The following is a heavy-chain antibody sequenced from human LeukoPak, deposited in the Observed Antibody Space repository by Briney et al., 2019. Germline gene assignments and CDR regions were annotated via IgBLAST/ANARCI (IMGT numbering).Heavy chain of an antibody. V-gene: IGHV3-7*04. J-gene: IGHJ4*02. CDR1: GFPFSSYW. CDR2: ITLDGSDS. D-gene: IGHD1-1*01. CDR3: TTENWYVFEN. Sequence: AGSLRLSCAASGFPFSSYWMAWVRQAPGKGLEWVTTITLDGSDSYYVDSVKGRFTVSRDNAKNSLYLQMNSLRVEDTAVFYCTTENWYVFENWGQGSLVTASS.